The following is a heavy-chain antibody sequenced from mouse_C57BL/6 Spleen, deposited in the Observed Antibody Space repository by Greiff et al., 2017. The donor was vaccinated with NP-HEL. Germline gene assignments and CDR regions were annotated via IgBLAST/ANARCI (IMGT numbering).Heavy chain of an antibody. D-gene: IGHD2-4*01. CDR3: ARGGYDYDGFAY. Sequence: VQRVESGPELVKPGASVKISCKASGYAFSSSWMNWVKQRPGKGLEWIGRIYPGDGDTNYNGKFKGKATLTADKSSSTAYMQLSSLTSEDSAVYFCARGGYDYDGFAYWGQGTLVTVSA. CDR1: GYAFSSSW. CDR2: IYPGDGDT. V-gene: IGHV1-82*01. J-gene: IGHJ3*01.